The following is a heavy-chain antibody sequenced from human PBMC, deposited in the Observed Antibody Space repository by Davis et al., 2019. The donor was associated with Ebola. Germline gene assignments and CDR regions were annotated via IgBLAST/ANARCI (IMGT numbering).Heavy chain of an antibody. Sequence: PGGSLRLSCAASGFTFSSYGMHWVRQAPGKGLEWVSYISSSSSTIYYADSVKGRFTIPRDNAKNSLYLQMNSLRDEDTAVYYCARDHYDFWSGRFDYWGQGTLVTVSS. D-gene: IGHD3-3*01. CDR1: GFTFSSYG. J-gene: IGHJ4*02. CDR2: ISSSSSTI. V-gene: IGHV3-48*02. CDR3: ARDHYDFWSGRFDY.